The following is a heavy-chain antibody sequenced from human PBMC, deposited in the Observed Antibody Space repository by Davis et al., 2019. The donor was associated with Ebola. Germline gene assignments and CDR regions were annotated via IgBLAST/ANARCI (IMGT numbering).Heavy chain of an antibody. CDR2: ISSSSSYI. J-gene: IGHJ4*02. D-gene: IGHD3-9*01. CDR3: ARDRHYDILTGYYTLAFDY. V-gene: IGHV3-21*01. Sequence: GESLKISCAASGFTFSSYSMNWVRQAPGKGLEWVSSISSSSSYIYYADSVKGRFTISRDNAKNSLYLQMNSLRAEDTAVYYCARDRHYDILTGYYTLAFDYWGQGTLVTVSS. CDR1: GFTFSSYS.